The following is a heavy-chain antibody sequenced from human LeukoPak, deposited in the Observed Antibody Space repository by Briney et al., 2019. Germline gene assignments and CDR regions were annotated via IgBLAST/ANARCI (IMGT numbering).Heavy chain of an antibody. CDR2: IYHSGSP. CDR1: GVSISSNNW. CDR3: ARASAGASRFIGGVFDY. V-gene: IGHV4-4*02. D-gene: IGHD6-13*01. J-gene: IGHJ4*02. Sequence: PSETLSLTCAVSGVSISSNNWWGWVRQPPGKGLEWIGEIYHSGSPNYNPSLKSRVTISVDKSRNHFSLNLSSVTAADTAVYYCARASAGASRFIGGVFDYWGQGTLVTVSS.